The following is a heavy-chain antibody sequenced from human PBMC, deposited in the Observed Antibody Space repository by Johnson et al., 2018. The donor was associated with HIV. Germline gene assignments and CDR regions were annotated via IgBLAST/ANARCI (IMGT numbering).Heavy chain of an antibody. V-gene: IGHV3-20*03. CDR2: INWNGGST. Sequence: SGINWNGGSTGYADSVKGRFTISRDNAKNSLYLQMNSLRAEDTALYYCARERLYFDWLPDAFDIWGQGTMVTVSS. J-gene: IGHJ3*02. D-gene: IGHD3-9*01. CDR3: ARERLYFDWLPDAFDI.